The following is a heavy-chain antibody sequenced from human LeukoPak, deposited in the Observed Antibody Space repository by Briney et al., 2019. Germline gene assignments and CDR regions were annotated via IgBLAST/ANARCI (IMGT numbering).Heavy chain of an antibody. V-gene: IGHV3-23*01. CDR3: AKGVVGASSAAAAGYFEN. J-gene: IGHJ4*02. CDR2: ISGGGGNT. D-gene: IGHD1-26*01. CDR1: GFTFSSYD. Sequence: GGSLRLSCAASGFTFSSYDMHWVRQATGKGLEWVSVISGGGGNTYYADSVKGRFTISRDNPKNTLYLQLHSLRAEDTAVYYCAKGVVGASSAAAAGYFENWGQGALVTVSS.